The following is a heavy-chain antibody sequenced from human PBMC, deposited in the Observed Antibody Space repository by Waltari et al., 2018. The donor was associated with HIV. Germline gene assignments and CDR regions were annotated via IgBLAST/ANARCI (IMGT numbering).Heavy chain of an antibody. CDR3: ARDARGHYYYYTMDV. D-gene: IGHD3-10*01. J-gene: IGHJ6*02. V-gene: IGHV3-9*01. CDR1: GFAFSEHA. Sequence: EVQLEESGGALVQPGRSLRLSCAASGFAFSEHAIHWVRQVHGKGLEWVSGISWNSATIGYGDSVKGRFTISRDNAKNSVYLEMNGLTPEDTALYYCARDARGHYYYYTMDVWGQGTTVIVSS. CDR2: ISWNSATI.